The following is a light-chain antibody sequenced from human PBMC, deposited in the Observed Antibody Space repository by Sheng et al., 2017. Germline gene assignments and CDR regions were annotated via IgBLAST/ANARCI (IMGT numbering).Light chain of an antibody. J-gene: IGLJ3*02. Sequence: QSVLTQSPSASGTPGQRVTISCSGSSSNIGSNTVSWYQHLPGTAPKLLIYRNDQRPSGVPDRFLWLQVWRLRSLAISGLRSEDEADYYCAAWDDILNGRLFGGGTKLTVL. CDR3: AAWDDILNGRL. V-gene: IGLV1-44*01. CDR1: SSNIGSNT. CDR2: RND.